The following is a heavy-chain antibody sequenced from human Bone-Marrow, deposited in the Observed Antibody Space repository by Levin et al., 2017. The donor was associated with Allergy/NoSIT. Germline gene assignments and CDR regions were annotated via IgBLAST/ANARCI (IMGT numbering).Heavy chain of an antibody. J-gene: IGHJ4*02. CDR3: ARRRDAYHWDFDY. V-gene: IGHV5-51*01. D-gene: IGHD5-24*01. CDR2: IYPGDSDT. CDR1: GYSFTNYW. Sequence: KVSCKGSGYSFTNYWIGWVRQMPGKGLEWMGIIYPGDSDTKYSPSFQGQVTISADKSISAAYLQWNSLKASDTAMYYCARRRDAYHWDFDYWGQGTLVTGSS.